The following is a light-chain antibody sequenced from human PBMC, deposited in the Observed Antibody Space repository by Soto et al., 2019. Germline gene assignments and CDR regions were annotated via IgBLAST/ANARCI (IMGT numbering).Light chain of an antibody. J-gene: IGKJ1*01. V-gene: IGKV3-20*01. CDR3: QQYRDLPQT. CDR2: NSS. Sequence: ETVLTQSPGTLSLSPGERATLSCRASQSVRSNYLAWYQQKPGQAPRLLIYNSSTRATGNPDRFSGSGSGTDFTLTISRLEPEDFALYYCQQYRDLPQTFGQGTKV. CDR1: QSVRSNY.